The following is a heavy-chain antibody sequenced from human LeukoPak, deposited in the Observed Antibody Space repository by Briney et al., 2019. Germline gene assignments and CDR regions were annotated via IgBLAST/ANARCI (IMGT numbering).Heavy chain of an antibody. D-gene: IGHD4-17*01. Sequence: GGSLRLSCAASGFTFSSYAVTWVRQAPGKGLEWVSGISASGENTFYADSVKGRFTISRDNAKNSLYLQMNSLRAEDTAVYYCARGTVTTAVDYWGQGTLVTVSS. J-gene: IGHJ4*02. V-gene: IGHV3-23*01. CDR2: ISASGENT. CDR3: ARGTVTTAVDY. CDR1: GFTFSSYA.